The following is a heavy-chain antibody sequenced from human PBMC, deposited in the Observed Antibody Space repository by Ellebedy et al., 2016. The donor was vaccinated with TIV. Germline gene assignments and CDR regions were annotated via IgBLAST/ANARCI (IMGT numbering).Heavy chain of an antibody. Sequence: SGPTLVXPTPTPTLTCTFSGFSLSTSGMCVSWIRQPPGKALEWLARIDWDDDKYYSTSLKTRLTISKDTSKNQVVLTMTNMDPVDTATYYCARIGHYYDSSGYYWDYWGQGTLVTVSS. J-gene: IGHJ4*02. CDR3: ARIGHYYDSSGYYWDY. D-gene: IGHD3-22*01. CDR1: GFSLSTSGMC. CDR2: IDWDDDK. V-gene: IGHV2-70*11.